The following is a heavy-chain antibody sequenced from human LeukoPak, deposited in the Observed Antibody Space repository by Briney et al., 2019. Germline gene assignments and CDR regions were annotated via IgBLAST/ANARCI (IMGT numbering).Heavy chain of an antibody. D-gene: IGHD6-13*01. V-gene: IGHV3-64D*06. J-gene: IGHJ4*02. Sequence: GGSLRLSCSASGFSFSIYSMHWVRQAQGKGLEYVSAISSNGRNTYYADSVKGRFTVSRDNSKNTLYLQMSSLRAEDTAVYYCVRVAYSSSWSPPFDYWGQGTLVTVSS. CDR1: GFSFSIYS. CDR3: VRVAYSSSWSPPFDY. CDR2: ISSNGRNT.